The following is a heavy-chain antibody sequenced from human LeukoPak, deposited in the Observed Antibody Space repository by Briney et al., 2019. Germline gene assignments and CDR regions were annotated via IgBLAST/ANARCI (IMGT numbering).Heavy chain of an antibody. CDR3: ARLKLGAYSDL. CDR2: VYNGGDT. J-gene: IGHJ2*01. D-gene: IGHD3-16*01. V-gene: IGHV4-59*08. Sequence: SETLSLTCTVSGGSTSSDYWSWIRQSPGKGLEWVGYVYNGGDTGKNASLKSAVTILLDTSKSQCSLKLTSVSAADTAVYYCARLKLGAYSDLCGGGTLVTVYS. CDR1: GGSTSSDY.